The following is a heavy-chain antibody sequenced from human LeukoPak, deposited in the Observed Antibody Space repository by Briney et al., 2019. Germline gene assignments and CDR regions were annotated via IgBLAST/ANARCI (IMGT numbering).Heavy chain of an antibody. CDR1: GFTFSSYW. Sequence: AGGSLRLSCAASGFTFSSYWMSWVRQAPGKGLEWVANIKQDGSEKYYVDSVKGRFAISRDNAKNSLYLQMNSLRAEDTAVYYCAKLAMGVVVAVLAWGQGTLVTVSS. CDR2: IKQDGSEK. D-gene: IGHD2-15*01. CDR3: AKLAMGVVVAVLA. V-gene: IGHV3-7*03. J-gene: IGHJ5*02.